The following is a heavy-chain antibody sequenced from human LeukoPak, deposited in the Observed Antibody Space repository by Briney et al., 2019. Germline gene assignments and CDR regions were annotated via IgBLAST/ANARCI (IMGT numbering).Heavy chain of an antibody. CDR1: GGTFGNYA. Sequence: ASVKVSCKASGGTFGNYAVNWVRQAPGQGLEWMGWLSAYSGNTNYAQKLQGRVTMTTDTSTSTAYMELRSLRSDDTAVYFCASVCTTASCDSDYWGQGTLVTVSS. V-gene: IGHV1-18*01. D-gene: IGHD2-2*02. CDR2: LSAYSGNT. CDR3: ASVCTTASCDSDY. J-gene: IGHJ4*02.